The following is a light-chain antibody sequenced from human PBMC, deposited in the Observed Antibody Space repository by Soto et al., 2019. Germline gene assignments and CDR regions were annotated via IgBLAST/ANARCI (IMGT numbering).Light chain of an antibody. J-gene: IGKJ1*01. Sequence: DIVMTQSPDSLAVSLGERATIKCKSSQSVSSSYLAWYQQKPGQPPRLLIYDASKRATGIPPRFSGSGSTTDFTLTISSLEPEDFAVYYCHQRSNGPPWTFGQGTKVDIK. CDR1: QSVSSSY. CDR2: DAS. CDR3: HQRSNGPPWT. V-gene: IGKV3-11*01.